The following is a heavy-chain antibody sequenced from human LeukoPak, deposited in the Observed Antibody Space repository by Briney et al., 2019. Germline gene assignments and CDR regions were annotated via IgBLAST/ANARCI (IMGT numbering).Heavy chain of an antibody. J-gene: IGHJ4*02. CDR2: ISYDGSNK. Sequence: PGGSLRLSCAASGFTFSSYAMHWVRQAPGKGLEWVAVISYDGSNKYYADSVKGRFTISRDNSKNTLYLQMNSLRAEDTAVYYCARVHDKIVPAPLDYWGQGTLVTVSS. D-gene: IGHD2-2*01. CDR1: GFTFSSYA. CDR3: ARVHDKIVPAPLDY. V-gene: IGHV3-30-3*01.